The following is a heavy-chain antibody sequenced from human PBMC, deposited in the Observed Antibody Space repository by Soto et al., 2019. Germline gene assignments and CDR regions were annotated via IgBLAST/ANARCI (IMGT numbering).Heavy chain of an antibody. V-gene: IGHV4-34*01. D-gene: IGHD2-2*01. J-gene: IGHJ5*02. CDR2: INHSGST. CDR3: ARFCYCISTSCYARSTRSYNWFDP. CDR1: GGSFSGYY. Sequence: SETLSLTCAVYGGSFSGYYWSWIRQPPGKGLERIGEINHSGSTNYNPSLKSRVIISVDTSKNQFSLKLSSVTAADTALYYCARFCYCISTSCYARSTRSYNWFDPWGQGTLVTVSS.